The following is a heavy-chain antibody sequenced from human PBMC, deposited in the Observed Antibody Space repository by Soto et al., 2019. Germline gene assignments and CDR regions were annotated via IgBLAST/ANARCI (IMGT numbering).Heavy chain of an antibody. V-gene: IGHV3-9*01. CDR1: GFTFDDYA. CDR2: ISWNSGSI. CDR3: AGGSYDYQVDY. Sequence: EVQLVESGGGLVQPGRSLRLSCAASGFTFDDYAMHWVRQAPGKGLEWVSGISWNSGSIGYADSVKGRFTISRDNAKNSLYLQMNSLRAEDTALYYCAGGSYDYQVDYWGQGTLVTVSS. J-gene: IGHJ4*02. D-gene: IGHD5-12*01.